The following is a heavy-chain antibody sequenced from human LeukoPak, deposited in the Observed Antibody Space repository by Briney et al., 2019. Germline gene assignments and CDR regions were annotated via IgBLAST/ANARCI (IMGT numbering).Heavy chain of an antibody. Sequence: GGSLRLSCAASGFTFSSYGMHWVRQAPGKGLEWVSIISGSTYYTDSVKGRFTISRDNSKNTLYLQMNSLRAEDTAVYYCAKDFYGPGVWGQGTRVTVSS. J-gene: IGHJ4*02. V-gene: IGHV3-NL1*01. D-gene: IGHD2/OR15-2a*01. CDR1: GFTFSSYG. CDR2: ISGST. CDR3: AKDFYGPGV.